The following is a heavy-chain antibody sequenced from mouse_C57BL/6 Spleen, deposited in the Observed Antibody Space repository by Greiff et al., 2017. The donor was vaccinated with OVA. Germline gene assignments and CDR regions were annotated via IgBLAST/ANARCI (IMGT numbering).Heavy chain of an antibody. CDR2: LSYDGSN. D-gene: IGHD1-1*01. CDR3: EREEDNYGSSHYAMDY. CDR1: GYSFTSCSY. V-gene: IGHV3-6*01. J-gene: IGHJ4*01. Sequence: EVQLQESGPGLVKPSQSLSLSCSVTGYSFTSCSYWNWIRQSPGNILEWMGFLSYDGSNNYNPSFKNRISFTRDTSYNQFFLKMKSVSTEDTETYDCEREEDNYGSSHYAMDYWGQGTSVTVSS.